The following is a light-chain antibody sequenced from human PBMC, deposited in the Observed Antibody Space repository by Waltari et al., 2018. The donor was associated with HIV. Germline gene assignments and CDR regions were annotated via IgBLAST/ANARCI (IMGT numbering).Light chain of an antibody. J-gene: IGLJ3*02. CDR1: SPKFGKDF. CDR3: GTWDTSLGAGV. V-gene: IGLV1-51*01. Sequence: QSVLTQPPSVSAAPGQKVTISCSGSSPKFGKDFVSWYQHLPGAAPKLLIYDNDKRPSGISDRFSGSKSGTSATLGITGLQTGDEADYYCGTWDTSLGAGVFGGGTKLTVL. CDR2: DND.